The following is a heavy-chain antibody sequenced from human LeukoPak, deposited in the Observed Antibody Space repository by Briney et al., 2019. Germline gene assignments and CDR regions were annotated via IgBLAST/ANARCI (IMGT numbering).Heavy chain of an antibody. CDR2: ISTNGGGT. V-gene: IGHV3-64*01. D-gene: IGHD2-15*01. CDR3: ARYCSGVSCYSGYDY. Sequence: GGSLRLSCAASGFTFSTYAMHWVRQTPGKGLEYVSAISTNGGGTYYANSVKGRFTISRDNSKNTLHLQMGSLRAEDMAVYYCARYCSGVSCYSGYDYWGQGTLVTVSS. CDR1: GFTFSTYA. J-gene: IGHJ4*02.